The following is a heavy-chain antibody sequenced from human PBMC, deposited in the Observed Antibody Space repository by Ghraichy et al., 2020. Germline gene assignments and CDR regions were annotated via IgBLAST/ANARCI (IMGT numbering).Heavy chain of an antibody. J-gene: IGHJ4*02. CDR2: ISSSSSYI. CDR1: GFTFSSYS. V-gene: IGHV3-21*01. Sequence: GGSLRLSCAASGFTFSSYSMNWVRQAPGKGLEWVSSISSSSSYIYYADSVKGRFTISRDNAKNSLYLQMNSLRAEDTAVYYCARDAIAARPDLFDYWGQGTLVTVSS. D-gene: IGHD6-6*01. CDR3: ARDAIAARPDLFDY.